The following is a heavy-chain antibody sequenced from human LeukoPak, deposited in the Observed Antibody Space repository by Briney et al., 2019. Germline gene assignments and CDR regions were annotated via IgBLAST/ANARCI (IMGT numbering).Heavy chain of an antibody. CDR1: GFTVSSSY. CDR3: VRAIGSNTL. V-gene: IGHV3-7*01. J-gene: IGHJ4*02. D-gene: IGHD4-23*01. CDR2: IYQDGSEK. Sequence: GGSLRLSCAASGFTVSSSYTTWVRQAPGKVLEWVANIYQDGSEKYYVDSVKGRFTISRDNAKNSLYLQMNSLRAEDTAVYFCVRAIGSNTLWGQGTLVTVSS.